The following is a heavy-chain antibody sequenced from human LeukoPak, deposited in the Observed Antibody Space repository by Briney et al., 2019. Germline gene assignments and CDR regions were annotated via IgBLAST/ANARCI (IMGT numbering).Heavy chain of an antibody. D-gene: IGHD6-13*01. J-gene: IGHJ4*02. CDR2: INTNTGNP. CDR1: GYTFTSYA. Sequence: ASVTVSCTASGYTFTSYAMNWVRQAPGQGLEWMGWINTNTGNPTYAQGFTGRFVFSLDTSVSTAYLQISSLKAEDTAVYYCASGYSSSWYANSFDYWGQGTLVTVSS. V-gene: IGHV7-4-1*02. CDR3: ASGYSSSWYANSFDY.